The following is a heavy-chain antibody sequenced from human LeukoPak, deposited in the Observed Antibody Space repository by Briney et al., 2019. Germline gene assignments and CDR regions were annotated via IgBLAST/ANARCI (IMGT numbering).Heavy chain of an antibody. Sequence: GGSLRLSCPASGFTFSGSEMNWVRQAPGKGLEWVSYISTTGSTIYYADSVKGRFTISRDNAKNSLYPQMSSLRAEDTAVYYCARGDDYGDNSLDYWGQGTLVTVSS. CDR3: ARGDDYGDNSLDY. V-gene: IGHV3-48*03. CDR2: ISTTGSTI. D-gene: IGHD4-17*01. J-gene: IGHJ4*02. CDR1: GFTFSGSE.